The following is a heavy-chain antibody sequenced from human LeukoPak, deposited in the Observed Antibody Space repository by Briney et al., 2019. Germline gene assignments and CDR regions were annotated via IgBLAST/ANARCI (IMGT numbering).Heavy chain of an antibody. CDR1: GGSFSGYY. J-gene: IGHJ3*02. CDR2: INHSGST. V-gene: IGHV4-34*01. D-gene: IGHD6-19*01. Sequence: PSETLSLTCAVYGGSFSGYYWCWIRQPPGKGLEWIGEINHSGSTNYNPSLKSRVTISVDTSKNQFSLKLSSVTAADTAVYYCARDVAGSAFDIWGQGTMVTVSS. CDR3: ARDVAGSAFDI.